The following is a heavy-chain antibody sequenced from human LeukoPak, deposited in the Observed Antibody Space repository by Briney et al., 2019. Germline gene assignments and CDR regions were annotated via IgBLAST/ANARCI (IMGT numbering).Heavy chain of an antibody. D-gene: IGHD2-2*01. Sequence: QPGRFLRLSCAASGSTFSSYAMHWVRQAPGKGLEWVAVISYDGSNKYYADSVKGRFTISRGNSKNALYLQMNSLRAEDTAVYYCARDYCSSTSCPGGWFDPWGQGTLVTVSS. J-gene: IGHJ5*02. CDR1: GSTFSSYA. CDR3: ARDYCSSTSCPGGWFDP. V-gene: IGHV3-30*04. CDR2: ISYDGSNK.